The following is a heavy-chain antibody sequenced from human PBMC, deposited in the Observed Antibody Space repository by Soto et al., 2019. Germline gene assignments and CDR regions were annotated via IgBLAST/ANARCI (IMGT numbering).Heavy chain of an antibody. Sequence: EVQLVESGGGLVQPGGSLRLSCAASGFTFSSYSMNWVRQAPGKGLEWVSYISSSSSTIYYADSVKGRFTISRDNANNSLYLQMNRLRAEDTAVSYCARHPERIAEIGWFDPWGQGTLVTVSS. D-gene: IGHD6-13*01. CDR3: ARHPERIAEIGWFDP. CDR1: GFTFSSYS. V-gene: IGHV3-48*01. CDR2: ISSSSSTI. J-gene: IGHJ5*02.